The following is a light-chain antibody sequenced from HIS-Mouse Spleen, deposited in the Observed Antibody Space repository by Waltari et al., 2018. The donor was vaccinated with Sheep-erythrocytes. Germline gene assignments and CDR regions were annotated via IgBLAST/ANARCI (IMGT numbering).Light chain of an antibody. CDR2: EGS. Sequence: QSALTQPASVSGSPGQSLTISCTGTSSDVGSYNLVSWYQQHPGKAPKLMIYEGSTRPSGVSNRFSGSKSGNTASLTISGLQAEDEADYYCCSYAGSSTPWVFGGGTKLTVL. V-gene: IGLV2-23*01. CDR3: CSYAGSSTPWV. CDR1: SSDVGSYNL. J-gene: IGLJ3*02.